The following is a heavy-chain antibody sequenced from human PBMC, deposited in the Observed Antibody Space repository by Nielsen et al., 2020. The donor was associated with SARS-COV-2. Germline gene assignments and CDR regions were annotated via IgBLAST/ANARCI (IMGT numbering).Heavy chain of an antibody. Sequence: GESLKISCAASGFTVSSNYMSWVRQAPGKGLEWVSVIYSGGSTYYADSVKGRFTISRDNSKNTLYLQMNSLRAEDTAVYYCARALRYYYDSSGHLFDYWGQGTLVTVSS. CDR3: ARALRYYYDSSGHLFDY. J-gene: IGHJ4*02. D-gene: IGHD3-22*01. CDR1: GFTVSSNY. CDR2: IYSGGST. V-gene: IGHV3-66*01.